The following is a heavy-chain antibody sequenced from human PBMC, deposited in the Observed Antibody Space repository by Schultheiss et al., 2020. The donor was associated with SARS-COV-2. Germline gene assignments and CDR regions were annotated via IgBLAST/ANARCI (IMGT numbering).Heavy chain of an antibody. Sequence: ASVKVSCKASGYTFTGYYMHWVRQAPGQGLEWMGRINPNSGGTNYAQKFQGRVTMTRDTSISTAYMELSRLRSDDTAVYYCARGGTSRGPYYYFYMDVWGKGTTVTVSS. D-gene: IGHD3-10*01. CDR1: GYTFTGYY. CDR2: INPNSGGT. CDR3: ARGGTSRGPYYYFYMDV. J-gene: IGHJ6*03. V-gene: IGHV1-2*06.